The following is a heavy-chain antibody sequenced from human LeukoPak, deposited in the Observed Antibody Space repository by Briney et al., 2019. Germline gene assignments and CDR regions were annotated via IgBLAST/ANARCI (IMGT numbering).Heavy chain of an antibody. V-gene: IGHV3-11*04. J-gene: IGHJ4*02. Sequence: GGSLRLSCAASGFTFSDYYMSWIRQAPGKGLERVSYISSSGSTIYYADSVKGRFTISRDNAKNSLYLQMNSLRAEDTAVYYCATSGWYGYYYFDYWGQGTLVTVSS. D-gene: IGHD6-19*01. CDR2: ISSSGSTI. CDR1: GFTFSDYY. CDR3: ATSGWYGYYYFDY.